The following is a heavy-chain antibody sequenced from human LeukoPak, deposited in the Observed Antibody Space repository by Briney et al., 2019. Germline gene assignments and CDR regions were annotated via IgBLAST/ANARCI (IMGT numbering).Heavy chain of an antibody. J-gene: IGHJ4*02. CDR3: AKETYSSGWYPYFDY. D-gene: IGHD6-19*01. Sequence: PGGSLRLSCVPSGFTFSSYAMSWVRQAPGKGLEWVSGISGSGGSTYYADSVKGRFTISRDNSKNTLFLQMNSLRAEDTAVYYCAKETYSSGWYPYFDYWGQGTLVTVSS. CDR1: GFTFSSYA. CDR2: ISGSGGST. V-gene: IGHV3-23*01.